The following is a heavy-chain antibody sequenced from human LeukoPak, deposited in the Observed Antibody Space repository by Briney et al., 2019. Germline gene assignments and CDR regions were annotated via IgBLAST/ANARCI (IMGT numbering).Heavy chain of an antibody. CDR3: ASPEYSSSYDYYYMDV. CDR1: GYTFTGYY. J-gene: IGHJ6*03. D-gene: IGHD6-6*01. Sequence: ASLKVSCKASGYTFTGYYMHCVRQAPGQGLEWMGRINPNSGGTNYAQKFQGRVTMTRDTSISTAYMELSRLRSDDTAVYYCASPEYSSSYDYYYMDVWGKGTTVTVSS. CDR2: INPNSGGT. V-gene: IGHV1-2*06.